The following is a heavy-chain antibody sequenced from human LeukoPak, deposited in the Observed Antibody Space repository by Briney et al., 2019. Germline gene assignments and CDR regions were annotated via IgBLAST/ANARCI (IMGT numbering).Heavy chain of an antibody. CDR2: ITYIDGST. D-gene: IGHD5-18*01. Sequence: GGSLRLSCAASGFTFSSYAMSWVRQAPGKGLEWVSGITYIDGSTYYADSVKRRFPISRDNSKNTLYLQMNSLRAEDAAVYYCARTGYNYGTPLSDWGQGPLVTVSS. V-gene: IGHV3-23*01. CDR1: GFTFSSYA. J-gene: IGHJ4*02. CDR3: ARTGYNYGTPLSD.